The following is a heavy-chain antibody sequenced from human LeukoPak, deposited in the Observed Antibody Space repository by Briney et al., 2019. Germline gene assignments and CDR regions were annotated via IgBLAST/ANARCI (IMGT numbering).Heavy chain of an antibody. D-gene: IGHD1-26*01. CDR2: IYTDGSST. CDR1: GFTFSSYW. Sequence: PGGSLRLSCAASGFTFSSYWMHWVRQAPGKGLVWVSQIYTDGSSTSYAASVKGRFTISRDNAKNTLYLQMNSLRAEDTAVYYCARVGSSGSYNWGQGTMVAVSS. J-gene: IGHJ3*01. CDR3: ARVGSSGSYN. V-gene: IGHV3-74*01.